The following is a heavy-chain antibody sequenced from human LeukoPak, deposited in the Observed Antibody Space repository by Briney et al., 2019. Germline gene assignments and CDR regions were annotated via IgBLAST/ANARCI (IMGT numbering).Heavy chain of an antibody. Sequence: GGSLRLSCAASGFTFSSYGMHWVRQAPGKGLEWVAVISYDGSNKYYADSVKGRFTISRDNSKNTLYLQMNSLRAEDTAVYYCAKDVTLYYYDSSGYYYNYFDYWGQGTLVTVSS. CDR1: GFTFSSYG. V-gene: IGHV3-30*18. D-gene: IGHD3-22*01. CDR2: ISYDGSNK. CDR3: AKDVTLYYYDSSGYYYNYFDY. J-gene: IGHJ4*02.